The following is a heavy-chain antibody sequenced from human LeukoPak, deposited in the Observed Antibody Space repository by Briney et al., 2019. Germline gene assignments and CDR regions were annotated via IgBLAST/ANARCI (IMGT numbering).Heavy chain of an antibody. D-gene: IGHD4-17*01. CDR1: GGTFSSYA. CDR3: ARARAGEVTTYWFDP. V-gene: IGHV1-69*13. Sequence: SVKVSCKASGGTFSSYAISRVRQAPGQGLEWMGIVIPLFHTGNYAQKFQGKVTITADESTSTAYMELSSLRSEDTAVYYCARARAGEVTTYWFDPWGQGTLVTVSS. J-gene: IGHJ5*02. CDR2: VIPLFHTG.